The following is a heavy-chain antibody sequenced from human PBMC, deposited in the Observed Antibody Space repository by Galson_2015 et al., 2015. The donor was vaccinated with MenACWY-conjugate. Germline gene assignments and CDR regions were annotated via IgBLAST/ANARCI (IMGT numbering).Heavy chain of an antibody. Sequence: SLRLSCAASAFTFSSFEMNRVRQAPGKGLEWVSYISSSGTTIYYSDSVKGRFTITRYNAKNSLYLQMNSLRAEDTAVYYCARLAVPRLNCGPGTLVTVSS. J-gene: IGHJ4*02. CDR3: ARLAVPRLN. CDR1: AFTFSSFE. V-gene: IGHV3-48*03. D-gene: IGHD3-16*01. CDR2: ISSSGTTI.